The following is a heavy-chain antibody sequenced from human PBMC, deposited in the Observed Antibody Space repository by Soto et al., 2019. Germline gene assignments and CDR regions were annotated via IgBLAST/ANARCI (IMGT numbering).Heavy chain of an antibody. J-gene: IGHJ6*02. V-gene: IGHV3-7*01. CDR2: INQDGSEK. Sequence: GGSLRLSCAGSQFTFSNYWMNWVRQAPGKGLEWVANINQDGSEKYYVDSVKGRFTISRDIAKDSLFLQMNSLRADDTAVYYCARASPGMDVWGQGTTVTVSS. CDR3: ARASPGMDV. CDR1: QFTFSNYW.